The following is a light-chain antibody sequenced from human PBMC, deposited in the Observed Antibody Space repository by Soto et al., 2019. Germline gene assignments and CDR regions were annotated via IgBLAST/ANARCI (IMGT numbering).Light chain of an antibody. CDR1: QSLSTY. CDR2: DSS. CDR3: QQSYSNPTWT. V-gene: IGKV1-39*01. J-gene: IGKJ1*01. Sequence: IQLTHSPSSRSASVVDRITITCQASQSLSTYLNWFQQKPGEAPTLLVYDSSTLQSGVPSRFSGSGFGAEYTLTVSSLQPEDFATYYCQQSYSNPTWTFGQGTKVDIK.